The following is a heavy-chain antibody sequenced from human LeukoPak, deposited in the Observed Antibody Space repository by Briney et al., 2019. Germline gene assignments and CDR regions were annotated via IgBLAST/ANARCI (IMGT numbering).Heavy chain of an antibody. J-gene: IGHJ3*02. CDR3: ASPSYYDIFGAFDI. CDR1: GGSISSSNW. Sequence: SETLSLTCSVSGGSISSSNWWSWVRQPPGKGLERIGKIYHSGSTNYNPSLKSRVTISVDKSKNQFSLKLSSVTAADTAVYYCASPSYYDIFGAFDIWGQGTMVTVSS. V-gene: IGHV4-4*02. CDR2: IYHSGST. D-gene: IGHD3-9*01.